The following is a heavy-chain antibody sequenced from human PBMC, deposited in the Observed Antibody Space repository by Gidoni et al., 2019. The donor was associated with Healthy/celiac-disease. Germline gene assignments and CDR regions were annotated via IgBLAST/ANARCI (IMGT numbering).Heavy chain of an antibody. CDR2: INHSGST. CDR3: ARALGAMVRGSMDV. D-gene: IGHD3-10*01. Sequence: QVQLQQWGAGLLKPSETLSLTCAVYGGSFSGYYWSWIRQPPGKGLEWIGEINHSGSTNYNPSLKSRVTISVDTSKNQFSLKLSSVTAADTAVYYCARALGAMVRGSMDVWGQGTTVTVSS. V-gene: IGHV4-34*01. CDR1: GGSFSGYY. J-gene: IGHJ6*02.